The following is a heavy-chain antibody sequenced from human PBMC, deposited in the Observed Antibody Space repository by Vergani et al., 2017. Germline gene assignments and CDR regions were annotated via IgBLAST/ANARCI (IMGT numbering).Heavy chain of an antibody. V-gene: IGHV1-69*12. D-gene: IGHD5-24*01. CDR2: IIPIFGTA. CDR1: GGTFSSYA. J-gene: IGHJ4*02. Sequence: QVQLVQSGAEVKKPGSSVKVSCKASGGTFSSYAISWVRQAPGQGLEWMGGIIPIFGTANYAQKFQGRVTITADESTSTAYMGLSSLRSEDTAVYYCASSRGGQMATTYGGFDYWGQGTLVTVSS. CDR3: ASSRGGQMATTYGGFDY.